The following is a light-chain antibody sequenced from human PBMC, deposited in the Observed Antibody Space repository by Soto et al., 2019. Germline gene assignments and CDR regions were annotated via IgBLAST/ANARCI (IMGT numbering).Light chain of an antibody. V-gene: IGKV1-5*03. Sequence: DIQMTQSPSTLSASVGDRVTITCRASQSINSWLAWYQQKPGKAPKLLIHKASSLESGVPSRFSGSGSGTEFTLTISSLQPDDYATYYCQQYNTFLTFGGGTKVDIK. CDR2: KAS. CDR1: QSINSW. CDR3: QQYNTFLT. J-gene: IGKJ4*01.